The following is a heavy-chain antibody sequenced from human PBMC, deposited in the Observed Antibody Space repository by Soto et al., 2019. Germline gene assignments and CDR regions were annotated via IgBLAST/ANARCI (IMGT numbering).Heavy chain of an antibody. J-gene: IGHJ6*02. Sequence: QVQLVQSGAEVKKPGASVKVSCKASGYTFTSYGISWVRQAPGQGLEWMGWISGYNGNTNYAQKLQGRVTMTTDTSPSTAYMELRSVSSEDTSVSYCARDPRKVIQLNYYGMDCGGQGTTVTV. D-gene: IGHD5-18*01. CDR1: GYTFTSYG. CDR2: ISGYNGNT. CDR3: ARDPRKVIQLNYYGMDC. V-gene: IGHV1-18*01.